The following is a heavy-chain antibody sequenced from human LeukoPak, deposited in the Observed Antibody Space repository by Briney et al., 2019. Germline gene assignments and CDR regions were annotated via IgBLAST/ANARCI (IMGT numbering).Heavy chain of an antibody. CDR1: GFTFSSYW. CDR3: AKGTTTPCSYGLLDI. CDR2: ISGSGGST. Sequence: GGSLRLSCAASGFTFSSYWMSWVRQAPGKGLDWVSTISGSGGSTYYADSVKGRFTISRDNSRNTLYLQMNSLRVDDTAVYYCAKGTTTPCSYGLLDIWGQGTMVTVSS. J-gene: IGHJ3*02. V-gene: IGHV3-23*01. D-gene: IGHD5-18*01.